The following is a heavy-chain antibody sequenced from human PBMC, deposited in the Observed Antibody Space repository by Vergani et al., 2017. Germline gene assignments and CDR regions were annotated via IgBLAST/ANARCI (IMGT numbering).Heavy chain of an antibody. D-gene: IGHD1-1*01. Sequence: QVHLVESGGGVVQPGRSLRLSCVVSGFTSSYYGMHWVRQAPGKGLEWGAVISYDGTQKYYAESVKGRFTISSDNSKSTLYLQMYSLRTEDTAVYYCATKSCGTPGCQIGYFREWGQGTLVTVSS. CDR2: ISYDGTQK. CDR3: ATKSCGTPGCQIGYFRE. J-gene: IGHJ1*01. CDR1: GFTSSYYG. V-gene: IGHV3-30*03.